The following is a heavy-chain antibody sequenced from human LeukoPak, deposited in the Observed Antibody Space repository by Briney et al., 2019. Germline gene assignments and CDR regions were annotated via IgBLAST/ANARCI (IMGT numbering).Heavy chain of an antibody. CDR3: AKPYSYGYRLPDY. V-gene: IGHV3-30*18. CDR2: ISYDGSNK. J-gene: IGHJ4*02. D-gene: IGHD5-18*01. Sequence: GGSLSLSCAASGCTFSSYCMHWVRQAPGKGLEWVAVISYDGSNKYYADSVKGRFTISRDNSKNTLYLQMNSLRAEDTAVYYCAKPYSYGYRLPDYWGQGTLVTVSS. CDR1: GCTFSSYC.